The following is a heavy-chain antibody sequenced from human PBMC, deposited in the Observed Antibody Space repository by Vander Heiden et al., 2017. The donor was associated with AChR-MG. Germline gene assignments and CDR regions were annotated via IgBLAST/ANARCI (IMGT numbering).Heavy chain of an antibody. J-gene: IGHJ4*02. D-gene: IGHD5-18*01. CDR1: GGSITSGGYY. Sequence: QVQLQESGLGLAKPSQTLSLTGTVSGGSITSGGYYGSCIRQHPGKSLEWIGYIYYRGRPYYNPSLKIRVTISLDTSKNQFSLKLSSVTAADTAVYYCARGRGIRGYSYGYPYYFDYWGQGTLVTVSS. V-gene: IGHV4-31*03. CDR2: IYYRGRP. CDR3: ARGRGIRGYSYGYPYYFDY.